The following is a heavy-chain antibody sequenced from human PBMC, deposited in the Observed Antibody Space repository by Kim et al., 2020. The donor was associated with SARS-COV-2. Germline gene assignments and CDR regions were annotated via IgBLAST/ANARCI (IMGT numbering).Heavy chain of an antibody. CDR1: GFTFRSYA. V-gene: IGHV3-23*01. CDR3: AKHMTIFGSETFYDHFYDY. Sequence: GGSLRLSCAASGFTFRSYAMTWVRQAPGKGLEWVSVICASGATYYADSVRGRFTISRDNSQNTDYLQMSSLRAEDTAVYHCAKHMTIFGSETFYDHFYDYWGQGTLVTVSS. CDR2: ICASGAT. J-gene: IGHJ4*02. D-gene: IGHD3-10*01.